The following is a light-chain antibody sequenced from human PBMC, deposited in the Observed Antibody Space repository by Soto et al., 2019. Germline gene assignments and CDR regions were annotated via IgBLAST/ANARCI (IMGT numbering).Light chain of an antibody. CDR1: QSVTSSY. V-gene: IGKV3-20*01. J-gene: IGKJ4*01. CDR2: GAS. Sequence: VLTQSPGTLSLSPGERATLSCRASQSVTSSYLAWYQQKPGQAPRLLIYGASSRATGIPDRFSGSGSRTDFTLTISRLEPEDFAVYYCQQYGGSPPLTFGGGTTVEIK. CDR3: QQYGGSPPLT.